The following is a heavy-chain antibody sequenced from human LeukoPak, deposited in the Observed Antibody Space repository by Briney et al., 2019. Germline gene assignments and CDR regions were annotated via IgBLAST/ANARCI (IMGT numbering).Heavy chain of an antibody. CDR2: IIPIFGTA. V-gene: IGHV1-69*06. CDR3: ARDQDYYDSSGYYYVAFDY. J-gene: IGHJ4*02. Sequence: SVKVSCKASGGTFSSYAISWVRQAPGQGLEWMGGIIPIFGTANYAQKFQGRVTITADKSTSTAYMELSSLRSEDTAVYYCARDQDYYDSSGYYYVAFDYWGQGTLVTVSS. D-gene: IGHD3-22*01. CDR1: GGTFSSYA.